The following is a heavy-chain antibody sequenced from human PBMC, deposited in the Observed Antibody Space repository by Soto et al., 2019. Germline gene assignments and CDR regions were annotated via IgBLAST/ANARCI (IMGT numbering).Heavy chain of an antibody. D-gene: IGHD2-21*02. J-gene: IGHJ6*02. CDR2: IYWDDDK. CDR1: AFSLSTGGVG. CDR3: IQSRCGGDCLQSYASHYYYGMDV. V-gene: IGHV2-5*02. Sequence: QITLKESGPTLVKPTQTLTLTCAFSAFSLSTGGVGVGWIRRPPGKALEWLALIYWDDDKRYSPSLRSRLTITKDTSKNQAVLTMTNMDPVDTATYYCIQSRCGGDCLQSYASHYYYGMDVWGQGTTVTVSS.